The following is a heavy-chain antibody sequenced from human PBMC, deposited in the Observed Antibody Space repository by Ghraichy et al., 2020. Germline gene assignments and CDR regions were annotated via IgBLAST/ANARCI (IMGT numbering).Heavy chain of an antibody. V-gene: IGHV3-48*02. CDR3: ARSGSSWTPGWVDY. CDR1: GFTFSSYS. Sequence: GGSLRLSCAASGFTFSSYSMNWVRQAPGKGLEWVSYISSSSSTIYYADSVKGRFTISRDNAKNSLYLQMNSLRDEDMAVYYCARSGSSWTPGWVDYWGQGTLVTVSS. CDR2: ISSSSSTI. D-gene: IGHD6-13*01. J-gene: IGHJ4*02.